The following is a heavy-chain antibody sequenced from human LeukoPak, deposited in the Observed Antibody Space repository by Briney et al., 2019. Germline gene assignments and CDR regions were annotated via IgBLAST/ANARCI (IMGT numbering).Heavy chain of an antibody. V-gene: IGHV3-21*06. J-gene: IGHJ4*02. Sequence: GGSLRLSCAASGFTISRCTMNWVRQAPGRGLEWVASISRNSEHIHYADSLKGRFTISKDNAKNTLYVEMNSLRAEDTAVYYCAREDDSSGYYNIDYWGQGALVTVSS. CDR1: GFTISRCT. CDR2: ISRNSEHI. D-gene: IGHD3-22*01. CDR3: AREDDSSGYYNIDY.